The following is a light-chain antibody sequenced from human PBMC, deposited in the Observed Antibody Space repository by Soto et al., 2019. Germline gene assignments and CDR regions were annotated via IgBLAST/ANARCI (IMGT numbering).Light chain of an antibody. CDR2: GAS. J-gene: IGKJ4*01. CDR1: QSVSDSF. CDR3: QHYKA. V-gene: IGKV3-20*01. Sequence: EIVLTQSPGTLSLSPGERATLSCRASQSVSDSFIAWYQQRPGQAPRLLIYGASQRATGIPDWFSGSGSGTHFTLTINRLEPEDFAVYYCQHYKAFGGGTKVEIK.